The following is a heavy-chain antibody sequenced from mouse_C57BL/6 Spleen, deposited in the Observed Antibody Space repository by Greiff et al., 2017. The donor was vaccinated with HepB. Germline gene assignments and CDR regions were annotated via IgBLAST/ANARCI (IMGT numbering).Heavy chain of an antibody. CDR3: ARVYDGYLFAY. Sequence: VQLQESGPGLVKPSQSLSLTCSVTGYSITSGYYWNWIRQFPGNKLEWMGYISYDGSNNYNPSLKNRISITRDTSKNQFFLKLNSVTTEDTATYYCARVYDGYLFAYWGQGTLVTVSA. D-gene: IGHD2-3*01. J-gene: IGHJ3*01. CDR1: GYSITSGYY. CDR2: ISYDGSN. V-gene: IGHV3-6*01.